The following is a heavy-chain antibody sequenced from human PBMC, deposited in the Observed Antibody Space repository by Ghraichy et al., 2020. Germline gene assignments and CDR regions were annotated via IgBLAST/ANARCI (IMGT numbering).Heavy chain of an antibody. D-gene: IGHD2-2*01. J-gene: IGHJ4*02. CDR2: FYYSGST. CDR1: GGSISRSSYY. Sequence: ETLSLTCTVSGGSISRSSYYWGWIRQPPGKGLEWIGSFYYSGSTYYNPSLKSRVTISADTSRNQFSLRLGSVTAADTAVYYCASYYCVSTSCQFDYWGQGTLVIVSS. V-gene: IGHV4-39*01. CDR3: ASYYCVSTSCQFDY.